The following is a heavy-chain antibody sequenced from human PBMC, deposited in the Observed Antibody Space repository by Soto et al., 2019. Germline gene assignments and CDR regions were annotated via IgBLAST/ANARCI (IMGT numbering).Heavy chain of an antibody. CDR3: ARNMPVTTLGY. V-gene: IGHV3-66*01. Sequence: EVQLVESGGGLVQPGGSLRLSCAASGVTVSNNYMSWVRQAPGKGLEWVSVIYSGGNTKYADSVKGRFSTSRDSSQNTLYLHMSRLRAEDTAVYYSARNMPVTTLGYWGQGTVVTVSS. D-gene: IGHD4-17*01. CDR1: GVTVSNNY. CDR2: IYSGGNT. J-gene: IGHJ4*02.